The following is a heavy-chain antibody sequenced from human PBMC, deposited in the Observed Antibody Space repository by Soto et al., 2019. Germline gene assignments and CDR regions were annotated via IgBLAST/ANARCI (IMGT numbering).Heavy chain of an antibody. J-gene: IGHJ6*02. V-gene: IGHV4-61*01. CDR3: ARGIERWYQCRYYYGMDV. D-gene: IGHD6-13*01. CDR1: GGSVSSGSYS. Sequence: QVQLKESGPGLVKPSETLSLTCTVSGGSVSSGSYSWRWIRQPPGKGLEWIGNIYYSGSTNYNPSLQSRVTISVDTTKNKFSLKLSSVTAADTPVYYCARGIERWYQCRYYYGMDVWGQGTTVTVSS. CDR2: IYYSGST.